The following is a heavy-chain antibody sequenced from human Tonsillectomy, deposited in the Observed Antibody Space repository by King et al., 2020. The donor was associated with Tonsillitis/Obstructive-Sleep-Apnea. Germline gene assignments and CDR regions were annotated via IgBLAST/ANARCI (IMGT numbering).Heavy chain of an antibody. V-gene: IGHV1-18*01. Sequence: VQLVESGAEVKKPGASVKVSCKASGYTLTSYGIGWVRQAPGQGLEWMGWISAYNSNPNYAQKLQCIVTMTTDTSTSTAYMELRSLRSDDTAVYFCARVKNTIFGVDPFDYWGQGTLVTVSS. CDR1: GYTLTSYG. CDR3: ARVKNTIFGVDPFDY. CDR2: ISAYNSNP. D-gene: IGHD3-3*01. J-gene: IGHJ4*02.